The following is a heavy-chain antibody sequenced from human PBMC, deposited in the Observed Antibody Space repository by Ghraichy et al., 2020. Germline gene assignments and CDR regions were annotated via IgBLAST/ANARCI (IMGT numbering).Heavy chain of an antibody. D-gene: IGHD2-8*01. J-gene: IGHJ6*02. CDR1: GFTFSSYS. Sequence: GGSLRLSCAASGFTFSSYSMNWVRQAPGKGLEWVSYISSSSSTIYYADSVKGRFTISRDNAKNSLYLQMNSLRDEDTAVYYCARDLSVMVYAIPRGYYYYGMDVWGQGTTVTVSS. CDR2: ISSSSSTI. V-gene: IGHV3-48*02. CDR3: ARDLSVMVYAIPRGYYYYGMDV.